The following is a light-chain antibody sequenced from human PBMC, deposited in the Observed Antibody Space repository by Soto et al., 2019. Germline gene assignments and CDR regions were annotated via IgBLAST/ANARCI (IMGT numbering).Light chain of an antibody. CDR1: TSNIGSNY. V-gene: IGLV1-47*01. Sequence: QSVLTQPPSASGTPGQGVTISCSGITSNIGSNYVYWYQQLPGTAPKLLIYRNNQRHSEVPDRFSGSKSGTSASLAISGLRSDDEADCFWATWDDSLNGFYVFGTGSKLTVL. CDR3: ATWDDSLNGFYV. CDR2: RNN. J-gene: IGLJ1*01.